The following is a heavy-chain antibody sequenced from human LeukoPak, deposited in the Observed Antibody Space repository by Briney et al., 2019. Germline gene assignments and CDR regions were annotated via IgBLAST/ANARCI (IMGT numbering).Heavy chain of an antibody. CDR2: IKSKTDGGTT. CDR3: TTNGAACCGGDCYDY. D-gene: IGHD2-21*02. CDR1: GFTFSNAW. J-gene: IGHJ4*02. V-gene: IGHV3-15*01. Sequence: PGGSLRLSCAASGFTFSNAWMSWVRQAPGKGLEWVGRIKSKTDGGTTDYAAPVKGRFTISRDDSKNTLYLQMNSLKTEDTAVHYCTTNGAACCGGDCYDYWGQGTLVTVSS.